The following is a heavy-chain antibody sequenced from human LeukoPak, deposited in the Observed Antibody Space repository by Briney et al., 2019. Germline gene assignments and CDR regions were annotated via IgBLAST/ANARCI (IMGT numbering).Heavy chain of an antibody. Sequence: PGGSLRLSCAASGFTFDDYAMRWVRQAPGKGLEWVSGISWNSGSIGYADSVKGRFTISRDNAKNTLYLQMNSLRAEDTAVYYCANPSSGYYHFDYWGQGTLVTVSS. CDR3: ANPSSGYYHFDY. J-gene: IGHJ4*02. D-gene: IGHD3-22*01. CDR2: ISWNSGSI. CDR1: GFTFDDYA. V-gene: IGHV3-9*01.